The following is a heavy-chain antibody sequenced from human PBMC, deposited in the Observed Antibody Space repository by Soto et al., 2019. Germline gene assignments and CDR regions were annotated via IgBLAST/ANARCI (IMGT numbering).Heavy chain of an antibody. D-gene: IGHD2-15*01. V-gene: IGHV3-23*01. CDR2: ITGSGDIT. CDR3: AKEEESGGYKGFSFDF. J-gene: IGHJ4*02. Sequence: PGGSLRLSCAASGFTFTFYAMSWVRQAPGKGLQGVSGITGSGDITYYADSVKDRFTISRDNSKSTLYLQMNSLRAEDTAVYYCAKEEESGGYKGFSFDFWGQGALVTVSS. CDR1: GFTFTFYA.